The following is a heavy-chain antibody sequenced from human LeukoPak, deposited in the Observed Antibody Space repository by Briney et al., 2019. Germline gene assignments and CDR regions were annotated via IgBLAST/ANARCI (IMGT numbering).Heavy chain of an antibody. CDR3: ARGNGMATFPWDS. CDR1: GASISGHY. D-gene: IGHD5-24*01. CDR2: IYHSGAT. Sequence: SETLSLTCLVSGASISGHYWSWLRQPPGKGLEWIGYIYHSGATRYTSSLKSRGSMSLDTAKNNFSLKLSAVTAEDTAVYYCARGNGMATFPWDSWGQGTLVTVSS. V-gene: IGHV4-59*11. J-gene: IGHJ4*02.